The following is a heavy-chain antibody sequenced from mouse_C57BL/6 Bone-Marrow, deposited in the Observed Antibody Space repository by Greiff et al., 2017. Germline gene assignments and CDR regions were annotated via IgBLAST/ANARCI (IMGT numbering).Heavy chain of an antibody. V-gene: IGHV5-6*01. CDR2: ISSGGSYT. J-gene: IGHJ2*01. Sequence: EVKLVESGGDLVKPGGSLKLSCAASGFTFSSYGMSWVRQTPDKRLEWVATISSGGSYTSYPDSVKGRFTISRDNAKNTLYLQMSSLKSEDTAMYYCARHGGWLLYFDYWGQGTTLTVSS. CDR3: ARHGGWLLYFDY. D-gene: IGHD2-3*01. CDR1: GFTFSSYG.